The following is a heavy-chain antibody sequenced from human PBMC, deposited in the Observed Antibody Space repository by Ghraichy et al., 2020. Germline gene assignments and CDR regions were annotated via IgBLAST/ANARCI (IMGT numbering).Heavy chain of an antibody. D-gene: IGHD3-10*01. V-gene: IGHV4-4*07. Sequence: SETLSLTCTVSGGSISSYYWSWIRQPAGKGLEWIGRIYTSGSTNYNPSLKSRVTMSVDTSKNQFSLKLSSVTAADTAVYYCARGIGSGSYYIANDYWGQGTLVTVSS. J-gene: IGHJ4*02. CDR3: ARGIGSGSYYIANDY. CDR2: IYTSGST. CDR1: GGSISSYY.